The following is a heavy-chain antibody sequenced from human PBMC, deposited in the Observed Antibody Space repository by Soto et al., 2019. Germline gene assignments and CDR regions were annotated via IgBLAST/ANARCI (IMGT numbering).Heavy chain of an antibody. Sequence: SETLSLTCTASGASIRNYYWNWIRQPPGKGLEWIGHIYNGESTNYNPSLKSRVTISVDTSKNQLSLKLRSVTAADTAVYYCAQTTGWPGFDYWGQGALVTVSS. V-gene: IGHV4-59*01. J-gene: IGHJ4*02. CDR2: IYNGEST. CDR3: AQTTGWPGFDY. CDR1: GASIRNYY. D-gene: IGHD6-19*01.